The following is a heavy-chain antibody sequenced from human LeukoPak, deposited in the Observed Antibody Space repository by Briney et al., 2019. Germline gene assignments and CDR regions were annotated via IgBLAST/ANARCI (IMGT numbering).Heavy chain of an antibody. CDR2: IIPMFGTA. CDR1: GGTFSTYA. D-gene: IGHD3-22*01. CDR3: ARLYTHYDSSGYYYEDY. Sequence: SVKVSCKASGGTFSTYAISWVRQAPGQGLEWMGGIIPMFGTANHVQKFQDRVAITADESTGTAYMELSSLRSEDTAVYYCARLYTHYDSSGYYYEDYWGQGTLVTVSS. J-gene: IGHJ4*02. V-gene: IGHV1-69*13.